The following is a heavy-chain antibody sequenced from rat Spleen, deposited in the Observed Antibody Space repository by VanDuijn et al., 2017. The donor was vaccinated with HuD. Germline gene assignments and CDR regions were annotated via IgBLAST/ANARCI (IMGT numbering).Heavy chain of an antibody. D-gene: IGHD1-10*01. J-gene: IGHJ4*01. CDR3: ARHPAYNNYVMYA. CDR1: GFTFSDYN. V-gene: IGHV5-7*01. CDR2: ISYDGSST. Sequence: EVQLVESGGGLVQPGRSLKLSCAASGFTFSDYNMAWVRQAPKKGLEWVATISYDGSSTYYRDSVKGRFTISRDNAKSTLYLQMDSLRSEDTATYYCARHPAYNNYVMYAWGQGASVTVSS.